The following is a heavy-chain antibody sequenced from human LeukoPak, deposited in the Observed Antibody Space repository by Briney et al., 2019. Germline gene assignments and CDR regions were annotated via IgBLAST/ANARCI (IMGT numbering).Heavy chain of an antibody. CDR1: GFTFGNYA. CDR3: AKASVAIPQYCNS. V-gene: IGHV3-23*01. Sequence: GGSLRLSCEAPGFTFGNYAMNWVRQAPGKGLEWVSTISGTGSSTYYADSAKGRFTISRDNSKDTLFLQLNSLTAADTAMYFCAKASVAIPQYCNSWGQGTLVTVSS. CDR2: ISGTGSST. J-gene: IGHJ5*02. D-gene: IGHD2-2*02.